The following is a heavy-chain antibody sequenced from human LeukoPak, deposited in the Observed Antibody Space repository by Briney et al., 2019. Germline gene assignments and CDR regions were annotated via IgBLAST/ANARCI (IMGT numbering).Heavy chain of an antibody. J-gene: IGHJ5*02. D-gene: IGHD4-11*01. Sequence: PSQTLSLTCTVSGGSISSGGYYWSWIRQHPGKGLEWIGYIYYSGSTYYNPSLKSRVTISVDTSKNQFSLKLSSVTAADTAVYYCARAAPAIDYLNWFDPWGQGALVTVSS. CDR2: IYYSGST. CDR1: GGSISSGGYY. CDR3: ARAAPAIDYLNWFDP. V-gene: IGHV4-31*03.